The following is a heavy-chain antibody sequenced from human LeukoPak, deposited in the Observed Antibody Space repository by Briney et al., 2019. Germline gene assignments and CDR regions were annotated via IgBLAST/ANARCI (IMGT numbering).Heavy chain of an antibody. CDR1: GGSISSGSYY. V-gene: IGHV4-61*02. CDR2: IYTSGST. J-gene: IGHJ6*03. CDR3: ARDRAPDYGHTGPGYYYYYMDV. D-gene: IGHD4-17*01. Sequence: DPSRTLSLTCTVSGGSISSGSYYWSWIRQPAGKGLEWIGRIYTSGSTNYNPSLKSRVTISVDTSKNQFSLKLSSVTAADTAVYYCARDRAPDYGHTGPGYYYYYMDVWGKGTMVTVSS.